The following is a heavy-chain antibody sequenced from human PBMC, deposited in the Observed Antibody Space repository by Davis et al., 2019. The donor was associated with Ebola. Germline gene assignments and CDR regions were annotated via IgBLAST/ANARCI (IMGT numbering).Heavy chain of an antibody. CDR2: ISAYNGNT. Sequence: AASVKVSCKASGYTFTSYGISWVRQAPGQGLEWMGWISAYNGNTNYAQKLQGRVTMTTDTSTSTAYMELRSLRSDDTAVYYCAGPYSSGWYSYYYGMDVWGQGTTVIVSS. CDR1: GYTFTSYG. D-gene: IGHD6-19*01. CDR3: AGPYSSGWYSYYYGMDV. J-gene: IGHJ6*02. V-gene: IGHV1-18*01.